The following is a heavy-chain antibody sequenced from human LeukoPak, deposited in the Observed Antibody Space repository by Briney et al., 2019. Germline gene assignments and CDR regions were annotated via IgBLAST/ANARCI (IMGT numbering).Heavy chain of an antibody. CDR2: IYSGGST. D-gene: IGHD2-2*01. J-gene: IGHJ3*02. Sequence: GGSLRLSCAASGFTVSSNYMSWVRQAPGKGLEWVSVIYSGGSTYYADSVKGRFTISRDNSKNMLYLQMNSLTAEDTAVYYCARVGVVPAAIPDGFDIWGQGTMVTVSS. CDR3: ARVGVVPAAIPDGFDI. V-gene: IGHV3-53*01. CDR1: GFTVSSNY.